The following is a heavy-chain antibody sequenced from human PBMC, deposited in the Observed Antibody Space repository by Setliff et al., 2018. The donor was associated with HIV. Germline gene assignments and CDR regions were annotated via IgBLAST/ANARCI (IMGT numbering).Heavy chain of an antibody. CDR3: AVTSMASSFDY. V-gene: IGHV3-30*09. Sequence: PGGSLRLSCAASGFNFFNYGLHWVRQAPGKGPEWVAFISSDAIDKEYADSVKGRSVISRDNGKNSLYLQMNSLRAEDTAVYYCAVTSMASSFDYWGQGALVTVSS. CDR2: ISSDAIDK. CDR1: GFNFFNYG. D-gene: IGHD5-18*01. J-gene: IGHJ4*02.